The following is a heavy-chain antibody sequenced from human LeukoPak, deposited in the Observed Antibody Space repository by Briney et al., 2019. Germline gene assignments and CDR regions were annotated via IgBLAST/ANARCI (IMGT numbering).Heavy chain of an antibody. CDR3: AKSPYYDFWSGYPFDY. D-gene: IGHD3-3*01. J-gene: IGHJ4*02. CDR2: ISYDGSNK. CDR1: GFTFSSYG. V-gene: IGHV3-30*18. Sequence: GGSLRLSCAASGFTFSSYGMHWVRQAPGKGLEWVAVISYDGSNKYYADSVKGRFTISRDNSENTLYLQMNSLRAEDTAVYYCAKSPYYDFWSGYPFDYWGQGTLVTVSS.